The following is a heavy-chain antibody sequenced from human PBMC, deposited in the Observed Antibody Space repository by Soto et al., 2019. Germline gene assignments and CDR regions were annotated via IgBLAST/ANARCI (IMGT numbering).Heavy chain of an antibody. CDR1: GGSISSYY. D-gene: IGHD6-19*01. V-gene: IGHV4-59*01. J-gene: IGHJ5*02. Sequence: SETLSLTCTVSGGSISSYYWSWIRQPPGKGLEWIGYIYYSGSTNYNPSLKSRVTISVDTSKNQFSLKLSSVTAADTAVYYGARGLAVAGTKDTSCAPWGQGSLV. CDR2: IYYSGST. CDR3: ARGLAVAGTKDTSCAP.